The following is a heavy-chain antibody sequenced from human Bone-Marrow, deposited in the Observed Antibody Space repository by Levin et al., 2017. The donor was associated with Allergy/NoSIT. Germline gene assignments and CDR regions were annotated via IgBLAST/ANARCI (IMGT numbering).Heavy chain of an antibody. J-gene: IGHJ4*02. V-gene: IGHV3-11*01. Sequence: LSFSSSGFTFSDSYMNWIRQAPGPFLSFLSSLLLFFLPLSSADSVKGRFTISRDNSKNSVYLQMTSLRAEDTAVYYCARDRGEWTLPDWGQGTLVTVSS. CDR1: GFTFSDSY. CDR2: LLLFFLPL. D-gene: IGHD3-16*01. CDR3: ARDRGEWTLPD.